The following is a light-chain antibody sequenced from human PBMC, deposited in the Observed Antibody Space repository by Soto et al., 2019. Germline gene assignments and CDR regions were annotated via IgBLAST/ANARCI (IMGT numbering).Light chain of an antibody. CDR3: QPYGSSPRT. J-gene: IGKJ1*01. CDR1: QSVSSSY. CDR2: GAS. V-gene: IGKV3-20*01. Sequence: IVLTQSTDTLSLSPGERATLSCRASQSVSSSYLAWYQQKPGQAPRLLMYGASSRATGIPDRFSGSGAGTDFTLTISRLEPEDFAVYYCQPYGSSPRTFGQGT.